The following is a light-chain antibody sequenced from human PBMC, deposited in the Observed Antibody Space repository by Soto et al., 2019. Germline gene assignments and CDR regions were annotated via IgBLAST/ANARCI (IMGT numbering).Light chain of an antibody. CDR2: EVT. CDR3: CSYTGSSTFVL. CDR1: SSDVGSYNL. J-gene: IGLJ2*01. Sequence: QSALTQPASVSGSPGQSITISCTGTSSDVGSYNLVSWYQLHPGKAPKLMIYEVTKRPSGVSNRFSGSKSGNTASLTISGLQAEDEADYYCCSYTGSSTFVLFGGGTKLTVL. V-gene: IGLV2-23*02.